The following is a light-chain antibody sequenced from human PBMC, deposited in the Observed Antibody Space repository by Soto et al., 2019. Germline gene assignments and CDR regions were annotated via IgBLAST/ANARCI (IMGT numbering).Light chain of an antibody. CDR2: DAS. J-gene: IGKJ5*01. V-gene: IGKV1D-13*01. Sequence: AIQLTQSPSSLSASVGDRVTITCRASQGISSALAWYQQKPGKAPKLLIYDASSLESGVLSRFSGSGSGTDFTLTISSLQPEDFATYYCQQFNNYPTFGQGTRLEIK. CDR3: QQFNNYPT. CDR1: QGISSA.